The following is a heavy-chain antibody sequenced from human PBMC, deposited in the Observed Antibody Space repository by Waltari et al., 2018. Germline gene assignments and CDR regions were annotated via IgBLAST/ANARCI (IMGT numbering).Heavy chain of an antibody. CDR1: GFTFSNYA. CDR3: AKVYSSGWFFFDF. J-gene: IGHJ4*02. CDR2: TSTSGGTT. V-gene: IGHV3-23*04. Sequence: EVQLVESGGGLVQPGGSLRLSCAASGFTFSNYAMTWVLQAPGKGLEWVSATSTSGGTTYYADSVKGRFTISRDNSKNTLYLQMNSLRAEDTALYYCAKVYSSGWFFFDFWGQGTLVTVSS. D-gene: IGHD6-19*01.